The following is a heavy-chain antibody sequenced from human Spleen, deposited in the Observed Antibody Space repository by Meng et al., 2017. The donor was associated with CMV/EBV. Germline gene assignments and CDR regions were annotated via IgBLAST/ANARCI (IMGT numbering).Heavy chain of an antibody. CDR1: GFTFDAYD. Sequence: LRLSCAASGFTFDAYDVPWLRQAPGTGLEWVAVTSYDGTNNYCADSVKGRFTISRDNSKNSLYLQMDSLRTEDAAVYYCARDDGYFQHWGPGTLVTVSS. CDR3: ARDDGYFQH. V-gene: IGHV3-30*04. CDR2: TSYDGTNN. J-gene: IGHJ1*01.